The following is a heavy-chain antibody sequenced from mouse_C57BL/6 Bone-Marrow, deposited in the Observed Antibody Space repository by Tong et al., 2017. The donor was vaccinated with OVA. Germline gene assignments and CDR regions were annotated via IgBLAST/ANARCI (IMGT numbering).Heavy chain of an antibody. Sequence: EVQLQQSGAELVRPGASVKLSCTASGFNIKDDYMHWVKQRPEQGLEWIGWIDPENGDTEYASKFQGKATITADTSSNTAYLQLSSLTSEDTAVYYCASPELRAYWGQGTLVTVSA. V-gene: IGHV14-4*01. J-gene: IGHJ3*01. D-gene: IGHD1-1*01. CDR3: ASPELRAY. CDR1: GFNIKDDY. CDR2: IDPENGDT.